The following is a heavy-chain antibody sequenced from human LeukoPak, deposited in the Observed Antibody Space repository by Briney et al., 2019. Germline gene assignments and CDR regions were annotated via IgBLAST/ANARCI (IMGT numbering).Heavy chain of an antibody. CDR3: ARDPGSYYFDY. J-gene: IGHJ4*02. Sequence: PGGSLRLSCAASGFTFSSYAMHWVRQAPGKGLEWVAVISYDGSNKYYADSVKGRFTISRDNSKSTLYLQMNSLRAEDTAVYYCARDPGSYYFDYWGQGTLVTVSS. D-gene: IGHD7-27*01. CDR1: GFTFSSYA. V-gene: IGHV3-30-3*01. CDR2: ISYDGSNK.